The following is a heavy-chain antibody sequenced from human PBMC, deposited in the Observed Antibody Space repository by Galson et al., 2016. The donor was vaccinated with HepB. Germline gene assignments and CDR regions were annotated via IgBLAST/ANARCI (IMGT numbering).Heavy chain of an antibody. CDR3: VKAPGTYCSGGNCYFVY. CDR1: GFPFGTYA. CDR2: ISSSGGTT. D-gene: IGHD2-15*01. J-gene: IGHJ4*02. Sequence: SLRLSCAASGFPFGTYAMSWVRQAPGKGLEWVSGISSSGGTTDYADSVKGRFTISRDNSMNTLYLHMNNLRADDSAVYYCVKAPGTYCSGGNCYFVYWGQGTLVTVSS. V-gene: IGHV3-23*01.